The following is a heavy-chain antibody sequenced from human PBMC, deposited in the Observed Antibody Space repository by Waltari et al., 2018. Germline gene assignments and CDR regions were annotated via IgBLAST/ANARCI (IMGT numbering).Heavy chain of an antibody. V-gene: IGHV1-69*13. CDR1: GGTFSSYA. D-gene: IGHD4-17*01. Sequence: QVQLVQSGAEVKKPGSSVKVSCKASGGTFSSYAISWVRPAPGQGLEWMGWISPIFGTANYGQKFQGRVTSTADESTSTAYMELSSLRSEDTAVYYCARGDSTVTNAFDIWGQGTMVTVSS. CDR3: ARGDSTVTNAFDI. J-gene: IGHJ3*02. CDR2: ISPIFGTA.